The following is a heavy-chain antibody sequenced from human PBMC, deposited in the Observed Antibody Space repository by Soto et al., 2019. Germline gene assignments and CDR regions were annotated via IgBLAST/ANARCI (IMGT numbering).Heavy chain of an antibody. CDR3: ARDAGSPYDH. Sequence: SETLSLTCTVSGAPITINYWSWIRQAPGKGLEWIGYIYYSGSTTYNPSLKSRVTMSADTSKDQFSLKLNSVTAADTAVYYCARDAGSPYDHWGPGILVTVS. CDR1: GAPITINY. D-gene: IGHD2-15*01. CDR2: IYYSGST. V-gene: IGHV4-59*01. J-gene: IGHJ4*01.